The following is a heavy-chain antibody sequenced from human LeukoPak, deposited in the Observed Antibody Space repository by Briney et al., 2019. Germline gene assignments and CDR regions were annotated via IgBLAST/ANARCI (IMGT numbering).Heavy chain of an antibody. D-gene: IGHD6-13*01. CDR3: AKDSGSKQQPNWFDP. V-gene: IGHV3-23*01. CDR1: GFTFSSYA. Sequence: GGSLRLSCAASGFTFSSYAMSWVRQTPGKGLEWVSAISGSGGSTYYADSVKGRFTISRDNSKNTLYLQMNSLRAEDTAVYYCAKDSGSKQQPNWFDPWGQGTLVTVSS. CDR2: ISGSGGST. J-gene: IGHJ5*02.